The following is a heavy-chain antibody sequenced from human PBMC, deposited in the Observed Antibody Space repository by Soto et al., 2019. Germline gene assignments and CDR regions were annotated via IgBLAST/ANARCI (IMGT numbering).Heavy chain of an antibody. J-gene: IGHJ6*02. Sequence: PGESLKISCKGSGYTFTNSWIGWVRQMPGKGLEWMGIIYPGDSNIRYSPSFQGQVTISADMSTSTAYLQWSSLKASDTAMYYCARLAYRVINTCHYYRGLDVWGQGTTVTVSS. CDR3: ARLAYRVINTCHYYRGLDV. D-gene: IGHD3-22*01. CDR2: IYPGDSNI. CDR1: GYTFTNSW. V-gene: IGHV5-51*01.